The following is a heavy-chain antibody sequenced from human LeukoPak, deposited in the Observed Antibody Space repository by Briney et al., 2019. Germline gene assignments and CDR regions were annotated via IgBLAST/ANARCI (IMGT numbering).Heavy chain of an antibody. Sequence: GGSLRLSCAASGFTFSSYAMHWVRQAPGKGLEWVAVISYDGSNKYYADSVKGRFTISRDNSKNTLYLQMNSLRAEDTALYYCARGTLSKYSGSYFDYWGQGTLVTVSS. D-gene: IGHD1-26*01. V-gene: IGHV3-30*14. CDR1: GFTFSSYA. CDR2: ISYDGSNK. J-gene: IGHJ4*02. CDR3: ARGTLSKYSGSYFDY.